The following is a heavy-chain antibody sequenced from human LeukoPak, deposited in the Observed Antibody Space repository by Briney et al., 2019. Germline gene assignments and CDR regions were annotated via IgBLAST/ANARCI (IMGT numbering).Heavy chain of an antibody. J-gene: IGHJ6*02. Sequence: GESLKISCQGSGYSFTTYWIAWVRQMPGKGLEWMGVVYPGDSNTRYSPSFQGQVTISADKSISTAFLQWSSLKASDTAMYCCATSYSRSSVYFYYGLDFWGQGTTVTVSS. CDR3: ATSYSRSSVYFYYGLDF. CDR1: GYSFTTYW. CDR2: VYPGDSNT. D-gene: IGHD6-6*01. V-gene: IGHV5-51*01.